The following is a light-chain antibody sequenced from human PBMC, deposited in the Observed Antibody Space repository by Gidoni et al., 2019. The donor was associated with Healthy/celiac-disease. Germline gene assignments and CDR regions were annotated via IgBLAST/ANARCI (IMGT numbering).Light chain of an antibody. CDR1: QSISSY. CDR2: AAS. J-gene: IGKJ4*01. CDR3: QQSYSTLALT. V-gene: IGKV1-39*01. Sequence: DIQMTQSPSSLSASVGDRVTITCRASQSISSYLNWYQQKPGKAPKLLIYAASSLQSGVPSRFSGSGSGTDVTLTISSLQPEDVATYYCQQSYSTLALTFGGGTKVEIK.